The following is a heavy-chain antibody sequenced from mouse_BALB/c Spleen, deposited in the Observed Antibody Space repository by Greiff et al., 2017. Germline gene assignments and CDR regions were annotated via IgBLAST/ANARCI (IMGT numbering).Heavy chain of an antibody. D-gene: IGHD1-1*01. Sequence: EVQLQQSGPGLVKPSQSLSLTCSVTGYSITSGYYWNWIRQFPANKLEWMGYISYDGSNNYNPSLKNRISITRDTSKNQFFLKLNSVTTEDTATYYCARGGDYYGSSLFADWGQGTLVTVSA. J-gene: IGHJ3*01. CDR1: GYSITSGYY. V-gene: IGHV3-6*02. CDR2: ISYDGSN. CDR3: ARGGDYYGSSLFAD.